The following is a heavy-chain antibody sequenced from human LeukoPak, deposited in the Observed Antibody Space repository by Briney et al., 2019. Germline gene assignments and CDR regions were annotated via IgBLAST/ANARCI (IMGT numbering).Heavy chain of an antibody. Sequence: GGSLRLSCAASGFIFSSYSMNWVRQAPGKGLEWVAYITRSSSPIYYADSVKGRFTISRDNAENSLYLQMNNLKVEDTAIYYCTRDPHALDYWGQGTLVTVSS. CDR3: TRDPHALDY. CDR2: ITRSSSPI. CDR1: GFIFSSYS. V-gene: IGHV3-48*01. D-gene: IGHD2-2*01. J-gene: IGHJ4*02.